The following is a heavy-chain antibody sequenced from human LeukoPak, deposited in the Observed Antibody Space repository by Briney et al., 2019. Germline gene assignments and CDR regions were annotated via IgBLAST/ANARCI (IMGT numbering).Heavy chain of an antibody. CDR3: ARSSKGITIFGSVD. CDR2: ISYDGSNG. CDR1: GFTSSRYA. Sequence: PGGSLRLSCAASGFTSSRYAIQWVRQAPGKRLGRVGLISYDGSNGYYADSVKGRFTISRDKSKNTLYLQMNSLRAEDTAVYYCARSSKGITIFGSVDWGQGTLVTVSS. J-gene: IGHJ4*02. D-gene: IGHD3-3*01. V-gene: IGHV3-30*04.